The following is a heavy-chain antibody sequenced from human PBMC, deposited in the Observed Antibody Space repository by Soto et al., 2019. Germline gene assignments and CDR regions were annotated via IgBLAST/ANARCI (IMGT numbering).Heavy chain of an antibody. V-gene: IGHV4-34*01. D-gene: IGHD3-3*01. CDR2: INHSGST. Sequence: SETLSLTCAVYGGSFSGYYWSWIRQPPGKGLEWIGEINHSGSTNYNPSLKSRVTISVDTSKNQFSLKLSSVTAADTAVYYCARGRGKTYDFWSGSSSGHMDIWGKGTTVTVSS. CDR3: ARGRGKTYDFWSGSSSGHMDI. J-gene: IGHJ6*03. CDR1: GGSFSGYY.